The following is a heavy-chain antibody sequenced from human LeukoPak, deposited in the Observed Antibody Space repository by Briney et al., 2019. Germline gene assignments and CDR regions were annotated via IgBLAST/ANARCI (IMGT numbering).Heavy chain of an antibody. CDR1: GYTFTSYD. Sequence: GASVKVSCKASGYTFTSYDINWVRQATGQGLEWMGWMIPNSGNTGYAQKFQGRVTITRNTSISTAYMELSSLRSEDTAVYYCARGRSGTIFGVVRVTYYFDYWGQGTLVTVSS. V-gene: IGHV1-8*03. CDR2: MIPNSGNT. D-gene: IGHD3-3*01. J-gene: IGHJ4*02. CDR3: ARGRSGTIFGVVRVTYYFDY.